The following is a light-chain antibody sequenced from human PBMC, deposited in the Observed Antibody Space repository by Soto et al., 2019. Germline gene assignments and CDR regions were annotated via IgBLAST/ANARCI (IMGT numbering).Light chain of an antibody. J-gene: IGKJ1*01. CDR3: QQYDNWPPAWT. V-gene: IGKV1-33*01. Sequence: DIQMTQSPSSLSASVGVRVTITCHASQDISNYLNWYQQKPGKAPKLLIYDASNLETGVPSRFSGSGSGTEFTLTISSLQSEDFAVYYCQQYDNWPPAWTFGQGTKVDI. CDR1: QDISNY. CDR2: DAS.